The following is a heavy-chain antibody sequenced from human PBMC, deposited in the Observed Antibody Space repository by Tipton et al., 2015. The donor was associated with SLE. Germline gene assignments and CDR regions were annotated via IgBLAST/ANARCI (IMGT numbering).Heavy chain of an antibody. V-gene: IGHV4-34*01. Sequence: TLSLTYAVYGGSFSGYYWSWIRQPPGKGLEWIGEINHSGSTNYNPSLKSRVTISVDTSKNQFSLKLSSVTAADTAVYYCARGHSSSSPFDYWGQGTLVTVSS. J-gene: IGHJ4*02. CDR3: ARGHSSSSPFDY. D-gene: IGHD6-6*01. CDR2: INHSGST. CDR1: GGSFSGYY.